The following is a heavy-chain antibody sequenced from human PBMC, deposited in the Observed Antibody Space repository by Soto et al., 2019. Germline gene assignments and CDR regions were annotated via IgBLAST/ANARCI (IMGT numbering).Heavy chain of an antibody. CDR2: VIPMFLKA. D-gene: IGHD3-22*01. Sequence: QVRLVQSEAEVKKAGSSVKVSCKASGGTFISDAVTWVRQAPGHGLEWMGCVIPMFLKANYAQKLQGRATITADKSTSTVYMELHSLKSEDTALYYCARCHSDSSGPGYLDSWGQGTLVTVTS. V-gene: IGHV1-69*06. CDR1: GGTFISDA. CDR3: ARCHSDSSGPGYLDS. J-gene: IGHJ4*02.